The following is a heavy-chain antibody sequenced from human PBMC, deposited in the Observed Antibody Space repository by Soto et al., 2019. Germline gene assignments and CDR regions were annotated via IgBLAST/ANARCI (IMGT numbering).Heavy chain of an antibody. CDR2: IDTSGNT. V-gene: IGHV4-4*07. D-gene: IGHD6-13*01. CDR3: ARYSNNWFQTEGMDV. J-gene: IGHJ6*02. CDR1: VDSITTYY. Sequence: SETLSLTCTVSVDSITTYYWSWIRQPAGKGLKWIGRIDTSGNTNYNPSLKSRVTMSVDTSKKQFSLKLTSVTAAHTAVYYCARYSNNWFQTEGMDVWGQGTTVTVSS.